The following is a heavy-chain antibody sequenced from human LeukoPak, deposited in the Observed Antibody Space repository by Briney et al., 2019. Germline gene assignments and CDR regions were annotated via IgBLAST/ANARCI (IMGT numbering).Heavy chain of an antibody. J-gene: IGHJ5*02. CDR3: ASYANGGSSWDFRT. CDR2: ISAYNGNT. V-gene: IGHV1-18*01. D-gene: IGHD6-13*01. CDR1: GYTFTSYG. Sequence: GASVKVSCKASGYTFTSYGISWVRQAPGQGLEWMGWISAYNGNTNYAQKLQGRVTMTTDTSTSTAYMELRSLRSDDTAVYYCASYANGGSSWDFRTWGQGTLVTVSS.